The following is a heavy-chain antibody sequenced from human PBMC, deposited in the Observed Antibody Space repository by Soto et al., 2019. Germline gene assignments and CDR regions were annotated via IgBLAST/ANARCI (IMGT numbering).Heavy chain of an antibody. CDR3: AKDEYSSGWYSASVVGGLDY. CDR2: ISYDGSNK. J-gene: IGHJ4*02. CDR1: GFTFSSYG. V-gene: IGHV3-30*18. Sequence: QVQLVESGGGVVQPGRSLRLSCAASGFTFSSYGMHWVRQAPGKGLEWVAVISYDGSNKYYADSVKGRFTISRDNSKNTLYLQMNSLRAEDTAVYYCAKDEYSSGWYSASVVGGLDYWGQGTLVNVSS. D-gene: IGHD6-19*01.